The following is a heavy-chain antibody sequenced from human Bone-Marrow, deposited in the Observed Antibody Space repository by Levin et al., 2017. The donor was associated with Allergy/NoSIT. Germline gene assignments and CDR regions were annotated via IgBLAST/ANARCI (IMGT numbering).Heavy chain of an antibody. J-gene: IGHJ5*02. V-gene: IGHV4-34*01. CDR2: INHSGST. Sequence: SQTLSLTCAVYGGSFSGYYWSWIRQPPGKGLEWIGEINHSGSTNYNPSLKSRVTISVDTSKNQFSLKLSSVTAADTAVYYCARDRCSPCPVVTANWFDPWGQGTLVTVSS. D-gene: IGHD4-23*01. CDR1: GGSFSGYY. CDR3: ARDRCSPCPVVTANWFDP.